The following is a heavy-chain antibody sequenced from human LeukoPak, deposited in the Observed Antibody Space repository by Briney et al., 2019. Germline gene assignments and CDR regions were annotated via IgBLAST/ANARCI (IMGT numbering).Heavy chain of an antibody. V-gene: IGHV3-21*01. Sequence: PGGSLRLSCVGTGFTFSTYAMNWVRQAPGKRLEWVSSISRGSTYIYYADSLRGRVTISRDDAKNSLYLQMNSLRAEDTAVYYCARDLIDNWFDPWGQGTLVTVSS. CDR1: GFTFSTYA. CDR2: ISRGSTYI. J-gene: IGHJ5*02. D-gene: IGHD3-16*01. CDR3: ARDLIDNWFDP.